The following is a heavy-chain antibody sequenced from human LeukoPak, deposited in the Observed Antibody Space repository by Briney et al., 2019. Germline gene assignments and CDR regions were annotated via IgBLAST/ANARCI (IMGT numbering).Heavy chain of an antibody. V-gene: IGHV3-48*03. CDR1: GFTFSSYE. D-gene: IGHD1-26*01. CDR2: ISSSGSTI. J-gene: IGHJ4*02. CDR3: ARKPQGRVAAIGDY. Sequence: GGSLRLSCAASGFTFSSYEMNWVRQAPGKGLEWVSYISSSGSTIYYADSVKGRFTISRDNAKNALYLQMKSLRAEDTAVYYCARKPQGRVAAIGDYWGQGTLVTVSS.